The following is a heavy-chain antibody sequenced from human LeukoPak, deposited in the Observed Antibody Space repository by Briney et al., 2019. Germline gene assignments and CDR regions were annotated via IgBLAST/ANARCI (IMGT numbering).Heavy chain of an antibody. J-gene: IGHJ6*03. Sequence: SETLSLTCTVSGGSISSRNYYWGWIRQPPGKGLEWIGSIYYSGTTYYNPSLKSRITISVDTSKNQFSLKLRSVTAADTAVYYCARQGKFQLFGVVIMGNYYMDAWGKGTTVTVSS. D-gene: IGHD3-3*01. V-gene: IGHV4-39*01. CDR3: ARQGKFQLFGVVIMGNYYMDA. CDR2: IYYSGTT. CDR1: GGSISSRNYY.